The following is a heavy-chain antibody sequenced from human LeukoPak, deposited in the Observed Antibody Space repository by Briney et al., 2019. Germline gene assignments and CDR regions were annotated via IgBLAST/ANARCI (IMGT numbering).Heavy chain of an antibody. J-gene: IGHJ4*02. CDR3: ARDFRLGSLDY. Sequence: PGGSLRLSCAASGFTFSSYAMHWVRQAPGKGLEWVAVISYDGSNKYYADSVKGRFTISRDNSKNTLYLQMNSLRAEDTAVYYCARDFRLGSLDYWGQGTLVTVSS. V-gene: IGHV3-30-3*01. D-gene: IGHD6-19*01. CDR1: GFTFSSYA. CDR2: ISYDGSNK.